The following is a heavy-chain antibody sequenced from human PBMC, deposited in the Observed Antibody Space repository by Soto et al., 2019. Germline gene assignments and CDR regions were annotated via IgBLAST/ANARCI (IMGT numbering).Heavy chain of an antibody. D-gene: IGHD3-22*01. CDR1: GGSISSGDYY. CDR2: IYYSGST. CDR3: PGGCYYYDSGFFYPY. J-gene: IGHJ4*02. V-gene: IGHV4-30-4*01. Sequence: SETLSLTCTVSGGSISSGDYYWSWIRQPPGKGLEWIGYIYYSGSTYYNPSLKSRVTISVDTSKNQFSLKLSSVTAADTAVYIFPGGCYYYDSGFFYPYGGQGPRVPVSS.